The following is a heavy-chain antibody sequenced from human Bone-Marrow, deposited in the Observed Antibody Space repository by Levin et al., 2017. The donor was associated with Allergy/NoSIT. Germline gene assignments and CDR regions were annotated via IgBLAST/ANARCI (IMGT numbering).Heavy chain of an antibody. V-gene: IGHV4-34*01. CDR1: GGSFSGYY. J-gene: IGHJ4*02. CDR2: INHSGST. Sequence: SETLSLTCAVYGGSFSGYYWSWIRQPPGKGLEWIGEINHSGSTNYNPSLKSRVTISVVTSKNQFSLKLSSVTAADTAVYYCARVGPYSGYDFSRTGGARTYYFDYWGQGTLVTVSS. D-gene: IGHD5-12*01. CDR3: ARVGPYSGYDFSRTGGARTYYFDY.